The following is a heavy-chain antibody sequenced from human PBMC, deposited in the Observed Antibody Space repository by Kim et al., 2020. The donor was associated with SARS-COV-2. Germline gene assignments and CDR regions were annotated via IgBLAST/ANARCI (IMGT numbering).Heavy chain of an antibody. V-gene: IGHV4-31*03. J-gene: IGHJ4*02. D-gene: IGHD6-13*01. CDR3: ARAGIAAAANFDY. CDR1: GGSISSGGYY. CDR2: IYYSGST. Sequence: SETLSLTCTVSGGSISSGGYYWSWIRQHPGKGLEWIGYIYYSGSTYYNPSLKSRVTISVDTSKNQFSLKLSSVTAADTAVYYCARAGIAAAANFDYWGQGTLVTVSS.